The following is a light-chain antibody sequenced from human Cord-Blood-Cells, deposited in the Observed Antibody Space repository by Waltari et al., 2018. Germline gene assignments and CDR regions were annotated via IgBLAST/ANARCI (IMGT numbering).Light chain of an antibody. J-gene: IGLJ3*02. Sequence: SALTQPPSASGSPGQPVTISCTGTSSDVGGHNYVSWYHQHPGKAPKLMIYEVSKRPAGVPDRFSGSKSGNTASLTVSGLQAEDEADYYCSSYAGSNNLVFGGGTKLTVL. CDR3: SSYAGSNNLV. V-gene: IGLV2-8*01. CDR1: SSDVGGHNY. CDR2: EVS.